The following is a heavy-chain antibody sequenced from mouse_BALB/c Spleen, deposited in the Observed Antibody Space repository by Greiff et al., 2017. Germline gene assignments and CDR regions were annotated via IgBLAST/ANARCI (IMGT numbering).Heavy chain of an antibody. CDR2: ISSGGSYT. CDR3: TREEGERVYFDY. CDR1: GFTFSSYT. J-gene: IGHJ2*01. V-gene: IGHV5-6-4*01. Sequence: EVKVEESGGGLVKPGGSLKLSCAASGFTFSSYTMSWVRQTPGKRLEWVATISSGGSYTYYPDSVKGRFTISRDNAKNTLYLQMSSLKSEDTAMYYCTREEGERVYFDYWGQGTTLTVSS.